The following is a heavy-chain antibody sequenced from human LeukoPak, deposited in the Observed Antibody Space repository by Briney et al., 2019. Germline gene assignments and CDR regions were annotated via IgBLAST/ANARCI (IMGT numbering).Heavy chain of an antibody. J-gene: IGHJ4*02. V-gene: IGHV3-30*18. Sequence: PGGSLRLSCAASGFTFSSYGMHWVRQAPGKGLEWVAVISYDGSNKYYADSVKGRFTISRDNSKNTLYLQMNSLRAEDTAVYYCAKEDLGELGDYWGQGTLVTVSS. D-gene: IGHD3-16*01. CDR2: ISYDGSNK. CDR3: AKEDLGELGDY. CDR1: GFTFSSYG.